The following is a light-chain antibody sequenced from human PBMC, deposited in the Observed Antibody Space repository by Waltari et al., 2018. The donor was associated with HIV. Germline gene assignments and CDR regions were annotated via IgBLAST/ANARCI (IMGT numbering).Light chain of an antibody. CDR1: SSDVGGYNY. V-gene: IGLV2-11*01. J-gene: IGLJ2*01. Sequence: QSALTQSRSVSGSPGQSVTISCTGTSSDVGGYNYVSWYQQHPGKAPKLMIYDVSKRPSGVPDRFSGSKSGNTASLTISGLQAEDEADYYCCSYAGRVVFGGGTKLTVL. CDR2: DVS. CDR3: CSYAGRVV.